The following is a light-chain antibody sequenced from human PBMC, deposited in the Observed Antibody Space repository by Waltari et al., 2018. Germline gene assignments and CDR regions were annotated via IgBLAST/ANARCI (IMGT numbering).Light chain of an antibody. Sequence: QAVVTQEPSVTVSPGGTVTITCASSTGVVTSGHYAYWFQQKPGQGPGTLVYDTSKKHSGTADRLSGSIRGGKAALTVSGAQPEDEADYYCLLYRGDAHWVFGGGTKLTVL. CDR3: LLYRGDAHWV. V-gene: IGLV7-46*01. CDR1: TGVVTSGHY. CDR2: DTS. J-gene: IGLJ3*02.